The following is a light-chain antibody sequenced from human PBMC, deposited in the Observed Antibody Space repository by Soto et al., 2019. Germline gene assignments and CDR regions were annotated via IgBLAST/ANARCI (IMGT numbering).Light chain of an antibody. V-gene: IGKV1-39*01. CDR2: AAS. J-gene: IGKJ4*01. CDR1: QSISSH. CDR3: QQSHSAPLT. Sequence: QMTQSPSSLFASVRDRVTITCRASQSISSHLNWYQQKVGQTPRLLIYAASTLQSEVPPRFSGSGSGTEVTLTISGLQREDFETYYCQQSHSAPLTFGGGTKIQI.